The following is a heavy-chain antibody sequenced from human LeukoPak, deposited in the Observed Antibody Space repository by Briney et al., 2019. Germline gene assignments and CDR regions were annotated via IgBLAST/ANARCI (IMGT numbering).Heavy chain of an antibody. V-gene: IGHV4-4*09. Sequence: SETLSLTCAVYGGSISSYYWSWIRQPPGKGLEWIGYIYTSGSTNYNPSLKSRVTISVDTSKNQFSLKLSSVTAADTAVYYCARGIYDFWSGPGPFDYWGQGTLVTVSS. D-gene: IGHD3-3*01. CDR3: ARGIYDFWSGPGPFDY. CDR1: GGSISSYY. J-gene: IGHJ4*02. CDR2: IYTSGST.